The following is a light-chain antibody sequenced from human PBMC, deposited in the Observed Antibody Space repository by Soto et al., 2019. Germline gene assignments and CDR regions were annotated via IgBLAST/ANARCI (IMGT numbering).Light chain of an antibody. CDR3: QQHHSLPLT. CDR1: QDISNH. Sequence: QMTQSPSSLSASVGDRVTITCQASQDISNHLSWYQQKPGKAPKLLIYDASNLETGVPSGFSGSGSGTDFTFTISSLQPENVATYYCQQHHSLPLTFGGGTKVEIK. V-gene: IGKV1-33*01. CDR2: DAS. J-gene: IGKJ4*01.